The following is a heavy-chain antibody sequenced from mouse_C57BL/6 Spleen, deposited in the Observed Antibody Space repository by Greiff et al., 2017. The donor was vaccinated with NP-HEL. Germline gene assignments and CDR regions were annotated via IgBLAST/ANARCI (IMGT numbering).Heavy chain of an antibody. J-gene: IGHJ4*01. CDR3: AIGTTVVKAMDY. V-gene: IGHV1-74*01. Sequence: QVQLQQPGAELVKPGASVKVSCKASGYTFTSYWMHWVKQRPGQGLEWIGRIHPSDSDTNYNQKFKGKATLTVDQSSSTAYMQLSSLTSEDSAVYDGAIGTTVVKAMDYWGQGTSVTDSS. D-gene: IGHD1-1*01. CDR2: IHPSDSDT. CDR1: GYTFTSYW.